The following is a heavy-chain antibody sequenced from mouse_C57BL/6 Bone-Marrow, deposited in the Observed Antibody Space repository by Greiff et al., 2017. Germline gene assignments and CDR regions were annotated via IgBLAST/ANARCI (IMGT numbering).Heavy chain of an antibody. J-gene: IGHJ4*01. V-gene: IGHV1-74*01. Sequence: QVQLQQPGAELVKPGASVKVSCKASGYTFTSYWMHWVKQRPGQGLEWIGRIYPSDSDTNYNQKFKGKATLTLDKSSSTAYMQLSSLTCEDSAVYYCAIPYCNSDKPIDYWGQGTTVTVSS. D-gene: IGHD1-1*01. CDR2: IYPSDSDT. CDR1: GYTFTSYW. CDR3: AIPYCNSDKPIDY.